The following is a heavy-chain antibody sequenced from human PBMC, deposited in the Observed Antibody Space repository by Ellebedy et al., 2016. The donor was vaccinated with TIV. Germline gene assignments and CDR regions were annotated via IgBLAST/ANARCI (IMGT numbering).Heavy chain of an antibody. CDR1: GYAFTSYG. J-gene: IGHJ4*02. CDR3: ARDLKADCSGGSCHTGSFDY. CDR2: INTNTGNP. Sequence: ASVKVSCKASGYAFTSYGISWVRQAPGQGLEWMGWINTNTGNPTYAQGFTGRFVFSLDTSVSTAYLQISSLKAEDTAVYYCARDLKADCSGGSCHTGSFDYWGQGTLVTVSS. D-gene: IGHD2-15*01. V-gene: IGHV7-4-1*02.